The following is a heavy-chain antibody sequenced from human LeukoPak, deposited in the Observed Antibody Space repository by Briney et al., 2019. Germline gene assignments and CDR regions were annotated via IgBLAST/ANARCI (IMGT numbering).Heavy chain of an antibody. Sequence: SETLSLTCAVYGGSFSGYYWSWIRQPPGKGLEWIGEINHSGSTNYNPSLKSRVTISVDTSKNQFSLKLSSVTAADTAVYYCARDQYPSRIAAAGTGWFDPWGQGALVTVSS. CDR1: GGSFSGYY. D-gene: IGHD6-13*01. J-gene: IGHJ5*02. CDR2: INHSGST. V-gene: IGHV4-34*01. CDR3: ARDQYPSRIAAAGTGWFDP.